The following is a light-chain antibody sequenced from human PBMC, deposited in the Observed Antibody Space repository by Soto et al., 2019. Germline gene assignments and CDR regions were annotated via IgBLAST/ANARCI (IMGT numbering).Light chain of an antibody. J-gene: IGKJ5*01. CDR3: QQANSLPIT. V-gene: IGKV1-12*01. Sequence: DIQVTQSPSSVSASVGDRVTITCRASQAIRKWLAWYQQKPGKAPNLLVYEATILQSGVPSRFSGRGSGTDFTLTITNVQPEDFGTYYCQQANSLPITFAQGTRLEIE. CDR2: EAT. CDR1: QAIRKW.